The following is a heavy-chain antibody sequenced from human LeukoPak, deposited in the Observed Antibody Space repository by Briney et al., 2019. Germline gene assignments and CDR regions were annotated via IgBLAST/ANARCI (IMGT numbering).Heavy chain of an antibody. CDR1: GNSFTKYW. Sequence: GESLKISCQGFGNSFTKYWINWVRQMPGKGLEWMGRIDPSDSQTNYSPSFQGHVTISADKSITTAYLQWSSLKASDTGIYYCARAYRGYDSFDYWGQGTLVTVSS. CDR3: ARAYRGYDSFDY. D-gene: IGHD5-12*01. J-gene: IGHJ4*02. CDR2: IDPSDSQT. V-gene: IGHV5-10-1*01.